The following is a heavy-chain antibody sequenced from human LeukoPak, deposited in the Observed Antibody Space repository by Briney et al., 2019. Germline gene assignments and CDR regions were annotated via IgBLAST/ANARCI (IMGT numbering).Heavy chain of an antibody. CDR3: ARLSCSSTSCPAYYYYYMDV. CDR1: GYSFTSYW. CDR2: IYPGDSDT. V-gene: IGHV5-51*01. Sequence: GESLKISCKGSGYSFTSYWIGWVRQMPGKGLEWMGIIYPGDSDTRYSPSFQGQVTISADKSISTAYLQWSSLKASDTAMYYCARLSCSSTSCPAYYYYYMDVWGKGTTVTISS. D-gene: IGHD2-2*01. J-gene: IGHJ6*03.